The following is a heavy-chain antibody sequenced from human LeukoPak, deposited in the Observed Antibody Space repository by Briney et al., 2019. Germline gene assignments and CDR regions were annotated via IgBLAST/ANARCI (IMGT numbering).Heavy chain of an antibody. D-gene: IGHD2-2*01. CDR3: TAEGVVIPAAIGDY. CDR1: GFTFNNAW. Sequence: GGSLRLSRAASGFTFNNAWMSWVRQAPGKGLEWVGRIKSKTDGGATDYAAPVKGRFTISRDDSKNTLYLQMNSLKTEDTAVYYCTAEGVVIPAAIGDYWGQGTLVTVSS. CDR2: IKSKTDGGAT. J-gene: IGHJ4*02. V-gene: IGHV3-15*01.